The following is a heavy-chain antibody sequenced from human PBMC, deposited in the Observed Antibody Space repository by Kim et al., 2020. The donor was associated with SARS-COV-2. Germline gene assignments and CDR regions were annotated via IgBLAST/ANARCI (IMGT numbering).Heavy chain of an antibody. CDR2: ISWNSGSI. CDR1: GFTFGDYA. J-gene: IGHJ4*02. V-gene: IGHV3-9*01. Sequence: GGSLRLSCAASGFTFGDYAMHWVRQAPGKGLEWVSGISWNSGSIGYADSVKGRFTISRDNAKNSLYLQMNSLRSEDTALYYCAKDVVGPARYQMLLYYWGQGTLGTVSS. CDR3: AKDVVGPARYQMLLYY. D-gene: IGHD2-2*01.